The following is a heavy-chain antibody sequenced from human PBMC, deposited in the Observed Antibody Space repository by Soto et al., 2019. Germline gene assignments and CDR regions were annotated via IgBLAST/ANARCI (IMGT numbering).Heavy chain of an antibody. V-gene: IGHV6-1*01. CDR2: TYYRSKWYY. CDR1: GDSVSSNSAG. Sequence: SQTLSLTCAITGDSVSSNSAGWSWVRQSPSRGLEWLGRTYYRSKWYYEYAVSVRGRITINPDTSKNQYSLQLNSVTPEEPAVFFCAREEQYSWRIFDYGGRGTVITVSS. CDR3: AREEQYSWRIFDY. J-gene: IGHJ4*01. D-gene: IGHD1-26*01.